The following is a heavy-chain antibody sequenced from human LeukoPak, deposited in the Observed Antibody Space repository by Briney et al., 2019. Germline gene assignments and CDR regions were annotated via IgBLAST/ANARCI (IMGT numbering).Heavy chain of an antibody. CDR1: GFTFSSYG. CDR2: ISYDGSNK. J-gene: IGHJ4*02. CDR3: ARVRGSSSWYTIDY. V-gene: IGHV3-30*03. D-gene: IGHD6-13*01. Sequence: PGRSLRLSCAASGFTFSSYGMHWVRQAPGKGLEWVAVISYDGSNKYYADSVKGRFTISRDNSKNTLYLQMNSLRAEDTAVYYCARVRGSSSWYTIDYWGQGTLVTVSS.